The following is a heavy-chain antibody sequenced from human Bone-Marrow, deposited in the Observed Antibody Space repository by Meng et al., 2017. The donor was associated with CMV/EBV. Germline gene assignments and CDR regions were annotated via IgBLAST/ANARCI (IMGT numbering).Heavy chain of an antibody. J-gene: IGHJ3*02. CDR3: ARDSTPVGDPDAFDI. D-gene: IGHD1-26*01. V-gene: IGHV4-59*01. Sequence: SETLSLTCTVSGGSISSYYWSWIRQPPGKGLEWIGHIYYSGSTNYNPSLKSRVTISVDTSKNQFSLKLSSVTAADTAVYYCARDSTPVGDPDAFDIWGQGTMVTVSS. CDR2: IYYSGST. CDR1: GGSISSYY.